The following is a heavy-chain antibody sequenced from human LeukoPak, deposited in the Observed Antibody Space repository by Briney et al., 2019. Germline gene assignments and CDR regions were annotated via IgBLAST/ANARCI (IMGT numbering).Heavy chain of an antibody. CDR1: GGSFSGYY. J-gene: IGHJ4*02. CDR2: INHSGST. CDR3: ARMRSMVRGVMDLDY. Sequence: SETLSLTCAVYGGSFSGYYWSWIRQPPGKGLEWIGEINHSGSTNYNPSLKSRVTISVDTSKNQLSLKLSSVTAADTAVYYCARMRSMVRGVMDLDYWGQGTLVTVSS. D-gene: IGHD3-10*01. V-gene: IGHV4-34*01.